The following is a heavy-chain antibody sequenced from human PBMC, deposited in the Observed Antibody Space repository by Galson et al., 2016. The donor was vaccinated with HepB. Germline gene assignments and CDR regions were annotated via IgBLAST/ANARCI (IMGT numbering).Heavy chain of an antibody. CDR3: GRESWGLPEY. CDR2: MVSDGSTP. V-gene: IGHV3-74*01. Sequence: SLRLSCAASGFTFSIYWMQWVRQGPGGGLVWVSSMVSDGSTPIYADFVKGRFTISRDNAKNTLYLQMDGLRVEDTAVYYCGRESWGLPEYWGQGTLVPVSS. D-gene: IGHD4-11*01. CDR1: GFTFSIYW. J-gene: IGHJ4*02.